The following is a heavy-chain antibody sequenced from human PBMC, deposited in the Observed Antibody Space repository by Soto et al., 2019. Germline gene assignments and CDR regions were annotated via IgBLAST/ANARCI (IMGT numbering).Heavy chain of an antibody. V-gene: IGHV3-11*01. J-gene: IGHJ6*02. CDR2: ISSSGSTI. CDR1: GFTFSDYY. CDR3: ARDSSPFSGSYRIDYYYYGMDV. Sequence: GGSLRLSCAASGFTFSDYYMSWIRQTPGKGLEWVSYISSSGSTIYYADSVKGRFTISRDNAKNSLYLQMNSLRAEDTAVYYCARDSSPFSGSYRIDYYYYGMDVWGQGTTVTVSS. D-gene: IGHD1-26*01.